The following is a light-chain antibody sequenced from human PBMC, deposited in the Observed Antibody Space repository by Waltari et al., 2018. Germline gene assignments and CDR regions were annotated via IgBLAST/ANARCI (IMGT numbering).Light chain of an antibody. V-gene: IGKV3-11*01. CDR1: QPVNRF. CDR3: QQRRSWPLT. Sequence: EIVLTQSPATLSLSPGESATLSCRASQPVNRFLAWYRQQPGQPPELLIYDVSNMATDIPARFSGGGSGTDFTLTINSLQPEDFAVYYCQQRRSWPLTFGGGTKVEIK. CDR2: DVS. J-gene: IGKJ4*01.